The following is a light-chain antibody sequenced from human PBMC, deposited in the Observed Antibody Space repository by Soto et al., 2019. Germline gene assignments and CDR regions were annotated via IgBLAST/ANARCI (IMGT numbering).Light chain of an antibody. CDR2: EVT. CDR1: TNDIGGFNA. J-gene: IGLJ2*01. CDR3: FSYTRSSTWI. V-gene: IGLV2-14*01. Sequence: QSVLTQPASVSGSPGQSITISCTGTTNDIGGFNAVSWYRRHSGTAPRLLIYEVTNRPSGVSDRFSGSKSGITASLTISGLQADDEADYFCFSYTRSSTWIFCGGTKVTVL.